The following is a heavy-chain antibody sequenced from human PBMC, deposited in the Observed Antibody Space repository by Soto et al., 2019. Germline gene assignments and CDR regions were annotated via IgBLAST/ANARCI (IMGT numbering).Heavy chain of an antibody. D-gene: IGHD5-18*01. CDR2: ISYGGSNK. J-gene: IGHJ4*02. V-gene: IGHV3-30-3*01. CDR3: ARDFFVDTAMVHFDY. CDR1: GFTFSSYA. Sequence: QVQLVESGGGVVQPGRSLRLSCAASGFTFSSYAMHWVRQAPGKGLEWVAVISYGGSNKYYADSVKGRFTISRDNSKNTLYLQMNSLRAEDTAVYYCARDFFVDTAMVHFDYWGQGTLVTVSS.